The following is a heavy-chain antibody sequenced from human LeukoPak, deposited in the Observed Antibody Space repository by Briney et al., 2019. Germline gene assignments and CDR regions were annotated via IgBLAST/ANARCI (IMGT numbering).Heavy chain of an antibody. CDR3: AKEGRDFDFGAFDI. D-gene: IGHD3-9*01. Sequence: PGGSLRLSCAASGFTFSSYGMHWVRQAPGKGLEWVAFIRYDGSNKYYADSVKGRFTISRDNSKNTLYLQMNSLRAEDTAVYYCAKEGRDFDFGAFDIWGQGTMVTVSS. CDR1: GFTFSSYG. J-gene: IGHJ3*02. CDR2: IRYDGSNK. V-gene: IGHV3-30*02.